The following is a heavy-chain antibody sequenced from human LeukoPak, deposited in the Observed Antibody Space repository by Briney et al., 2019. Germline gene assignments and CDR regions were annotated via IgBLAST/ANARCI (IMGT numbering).Heavy chain of an antibody. V-gene: IGHV3-74*01. CDR1: GFTFSNAW. J-gene: IGHJ6*02. D-gene: IGHD6-19*01. CDR2: INSDGSST. Sequence: GGSLRLSCAASGFTFSNAWMSWVRQAPGKGLVWVSRINSDGSSTSYADSVKGRFTISRDNAKNTLYLQMNSLRAEDTAVYYCARDEGPSGWYDHYYYYGMDVWGQGTTVTVSS. CDR3: ARDEGPSGWYDHYYYYGMDV.